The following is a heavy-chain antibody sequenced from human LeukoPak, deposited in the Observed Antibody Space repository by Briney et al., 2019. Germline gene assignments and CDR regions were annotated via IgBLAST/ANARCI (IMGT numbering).Heavy chain of an antibody. CDR3: ARGQGREGYNFHF. CDR2: ISQSGST. D-gene: IGHD5-24*01. J-gene: IGHJ4*02. Sequence: SKTLSLTCAVYGGSFSGYFWSWIRQPPGKGLEWIWEISQSGSTNYNPSLESRVTISADTSKNHFSLRLSSLTAADTAVYYCARGQGREGYNFHFWGQGTLVTVSS. CDR1: GGSFSGYF. V-gene: IGHV4-34*01.